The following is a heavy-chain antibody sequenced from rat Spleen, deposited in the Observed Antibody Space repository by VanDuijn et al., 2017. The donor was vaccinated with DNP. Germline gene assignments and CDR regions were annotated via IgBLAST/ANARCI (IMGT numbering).Heavy chain of an antibody. CDR3: ARVGDLHDGGDGDALDA. Sequence: EVQLVESGGGLVQPGRSLKLSCAASGFTFSNSGMHWIRQAPRKGLEWVTSISPSGGGTYYRDSVKGRFTISRDNANRTLYLQMDSLRSEDTATYYCARVGDLHDGGDGDALDAWGQGTSVTVSS. J-gene: IGHJ4*01. CDR2: ISPSGGGT. CDR1: GFTFSNSG. D-gene: IGHD1-12*02. V-gene: IGHV5-19*01.